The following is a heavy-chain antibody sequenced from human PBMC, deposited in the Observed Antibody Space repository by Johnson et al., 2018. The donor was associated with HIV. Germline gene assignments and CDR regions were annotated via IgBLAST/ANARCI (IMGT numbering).Heavy chain of an antibody. CDR2: INSDGSST. V-gene: IGHV3-74*01. J-gene: IGHJ3*02. D-gene: IGHD5-12*01. Sequence: EKLVESGGGLVQPGGSLRLSCAASGFTFSSYWMHWVRQAPGKGLVWVSRINSDGSSTSYADSVKGRFTISRDNSKNTLYLQMNSLRAEDTAVYYCASLYSGYDNDAFDIWGQGTMVTVSS. CDR3: ASLYSGYDNDAFDI. CDR1: GFTFSSYW.